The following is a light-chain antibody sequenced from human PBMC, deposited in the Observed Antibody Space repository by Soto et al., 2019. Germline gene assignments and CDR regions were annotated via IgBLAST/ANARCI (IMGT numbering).Light chain of an antibody. CDR1: SSDVGGYNY. Sequence: QSVLTQPASVSGSPGQSITISCTGTSSDVGGYNYVSWYQQHPGKAPKLMIYEVTNRPSGVSSRFSGSMSGNTASLTISGLQAEDEADYYCGSYTGTIYVFGTGTKLTVL. V-gene: IGLV2-14*01. CDR3: GSYTGTIYV. CDR2: EVT. J-gene: IGLJ1*01.